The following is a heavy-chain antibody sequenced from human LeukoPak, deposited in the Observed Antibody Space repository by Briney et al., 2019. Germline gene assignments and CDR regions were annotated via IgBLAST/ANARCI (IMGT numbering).Heavy chain of an antibody. CDR1: GFTFSSYA. CDR2: ISYDGSNK. V-gene: IGHV3-30-3*01. CDR3: ARDGYYYDSSGYWDYFDY. Sequence: PGGSLRLSCAASGFTFSSYAMHWVRQAQGKGLEWVAVISYDGSNKYYADSVKGRFTISRDNSKNTLYLQMNSLRAEDTAVYYCARDGYYYDSSGYWDYFDYWGQGTLVTVSS. J-gene: IGHJ4*02. D-gene: IGHD3-22*01.